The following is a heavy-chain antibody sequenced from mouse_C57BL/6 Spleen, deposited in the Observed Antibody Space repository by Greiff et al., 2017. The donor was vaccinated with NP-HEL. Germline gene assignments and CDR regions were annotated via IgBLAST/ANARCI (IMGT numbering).Heavy chain of an antibody. J-gene: IGHJ3*01. V-gene: IGHV14-1*01. D-gene: IGHD2-3*01. CDR2: IDPEVGDI. CDR3: TSYDGYYLCAY. Sequence: VQLQQSGAELVRPGASVKLSCTASGFNIKDYYMHWVKQRPEQGLEWIGRIDPEVGDIDYAPKFQGKATMTADTSSNTAYLQLSSLTSEDTAVDYCTSYDGYYLCAYWGQGTLVTVSA. CDR1: GFNIKDYY.